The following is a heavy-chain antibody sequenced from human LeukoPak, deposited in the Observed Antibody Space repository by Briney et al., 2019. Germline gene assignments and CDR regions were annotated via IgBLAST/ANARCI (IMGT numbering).Heavy chain of an antibody. V-gene: IGHV4-59*12. J-gene: IGHJ4*02. Sequence: SETLSLTCTVSGGSISSYYWSWIRQPPGKGLEWIGHIYYSGSTNYNPSLKSRVTISVDTSKNQFSVKLSSVTAADTAVYYCARDNHYGAYSDYWGQGTLVTVSS. CDR1: GGSISSYY. CDR3: ARDNHYGAYSDY. D-gene: IGHD4-17*01. CDR2: IYYSGST.